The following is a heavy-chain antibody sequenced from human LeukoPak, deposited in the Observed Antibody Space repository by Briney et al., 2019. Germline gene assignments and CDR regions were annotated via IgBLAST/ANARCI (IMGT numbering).Heavy chain of an antibody. CDR1: GGSISSYY. V-gene: IGHV4-59*12. Sequence: SETLSHTCTVSGGSISSYYWNWIRQPPGKGLEWIGSIYYSGSTYYNPSLKSRVAISVDTSKNQFSLKLSSVTAADTAVYYCARVRSSGYYGDDAFDIWGQGTMVTVSS. CDR2: IYYSGST. J-gene: IGHJ3*02. D-gene: IGHD3-22*01. CDR3: ARVRSSGYYGDDAFDI.